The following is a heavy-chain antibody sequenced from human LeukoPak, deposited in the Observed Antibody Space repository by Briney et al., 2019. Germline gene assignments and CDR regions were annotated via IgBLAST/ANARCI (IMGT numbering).Heavy chain of an antibody. CDR1: GGSISSYY. Sequence: SETLSLTCTVSGGSISSYYWGWIRQPPGKGLEWIGSIYHSGSTYYNPSLKSRVTISVDTSKNQFSLKLSSVTAADTAVYYCARYWFGELTFDPWGQGTLVTVSS. J-gene: IGHJ5*02. CDR3: ARYWFGELTFDP. CDR2: IYHSGST. D-gene: IGHD3-10*01. V-gene: IGHV4-38-2*02.